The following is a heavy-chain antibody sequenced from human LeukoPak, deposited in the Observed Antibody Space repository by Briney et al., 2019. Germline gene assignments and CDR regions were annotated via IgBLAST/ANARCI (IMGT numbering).Heavy chain of an antibody. D-gene: IGHD2-2*01. J-gene: IGHJ6*03. CDR2: ISSSSSYI. CDR3: ARGRSVVPAVPGGYYYMDA. V-gene: IGHV3-21*01. Sequence: PAGSLRLSCAASGFTFSSYSMNWVRQAPGKGLEWVSSISSSSSYIYYADSVKGRFTISRDNAKNSLYLQMNSLRAEDTAVYYCARGRSVVPAVPGGYYYMDAWGKGTTVPVSS. CDR1: GFTFSSYS.